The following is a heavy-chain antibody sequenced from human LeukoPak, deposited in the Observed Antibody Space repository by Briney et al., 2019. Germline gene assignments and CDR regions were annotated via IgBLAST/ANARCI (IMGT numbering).Heavy chain of an antibody. CDR1: GYSFISYW. V-gene: IGHV5-51*01. J-gene: IGHJ4*02. D-gene: IGHD5-24*01. CDR3: ARSDGYHFDY. CDR2: IYPGDSDT. Sequence: PGESLKISCKGSGYSFISYWIGWVRQMPGKGLEWMGIIYPGDSDTRYSPSFQGQFTISADKSISPPSLQWSSLKASDTAMYYCARSDGYHFDYWGQGTLVTVSS.